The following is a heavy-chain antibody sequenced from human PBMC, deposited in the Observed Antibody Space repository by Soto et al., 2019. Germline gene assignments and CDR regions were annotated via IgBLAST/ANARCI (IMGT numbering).Heavy chain of an antibody. V-gene: IGHV4-39*01. CDR1: GGSISSSIYY. CDR2: IYYSVST. J-gene: IGHJ6*04. D-gene: IGHD3-3*01. Sequence: PSETLSRTCTVSGGSISSSIYYCGWIRQPPGKGLEWIGSIYYSVSTYYNPSLKSRVTISVDTSKNQFSLKLSSVTAADTAVYYCARPLAYYDFWTGYSKYYYYGMEVGVKGNTVT. CDR3: ARPLAYYDFWTGYSKYYYYGMEV.